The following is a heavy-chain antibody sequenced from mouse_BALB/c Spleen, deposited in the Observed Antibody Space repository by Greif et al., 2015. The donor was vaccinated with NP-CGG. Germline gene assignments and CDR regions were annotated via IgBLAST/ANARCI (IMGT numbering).Heavy chain of an antibody. J-gene: IGHJ2*01. CDR3: ALYYYGNSRFDY. D-gene: IGHD1-1*01. CDR1: GFNIKDTS. Sequence: VQLQQPGAELVKPGASVKLSCTASGFNIKDTSIHWVKQRPEQGLEWIGRIAPANGNIKYDPKFQGKATITVDTSSNPAYLQLSSLTSEDTAVYYCALYYYGNSRFDYWGQGTTLTVSS. CDR2: IAPANGNI. V-gene: IGHV14-3*02.